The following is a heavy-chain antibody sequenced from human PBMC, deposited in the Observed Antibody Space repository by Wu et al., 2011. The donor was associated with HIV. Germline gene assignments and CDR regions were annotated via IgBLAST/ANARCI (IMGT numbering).Heavy chain of an antibody. J-gene: IGHJ4*02. D-gene: IGHD1-7*01. CDR1: GYTFSDYY. CDR3: AGGGSVTGTAFDY. CDR2: INPNTGGT. V-gene: IGHV1-2*02. Sequence: QVQLGQSGAEVKKPGASVKVSCKASGYTFSDYYMYWVRQAPGQGLEWVGWINPNTGGTNYAQKFQGRVTLTRDTSITTAYMELSRLRSDDTAVYYCAGGGSVTGTAFDYWAREPVVIVSS.